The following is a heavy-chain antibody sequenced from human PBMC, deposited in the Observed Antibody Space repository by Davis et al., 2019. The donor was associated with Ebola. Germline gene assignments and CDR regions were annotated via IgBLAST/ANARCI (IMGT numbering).Heavy chain of an antibody. CDR1: GFTFSSYA. CDR3: AKDGFTSGSYYGPDY. D-gene: IGHD1-26*01. J-gene: IGHJ4*02. CDR2: ISYDGSNK. V-gene: IGHV3-30*04. Sequence: GESLKISCAASGFTFSSYAMHWVRQAPGKGLEWVAVISYDGSNKYYADSVKGRFTISRDNSKNTLYLQMNSLRAEDTAVYYCAKDGFTSGSYYGPDYWGQGTLVTVSS.